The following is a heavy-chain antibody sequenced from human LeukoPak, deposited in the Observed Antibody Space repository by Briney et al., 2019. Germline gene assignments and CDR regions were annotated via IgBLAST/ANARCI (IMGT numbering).Heavy chain of an antibody. Sequence: GGSLRLSCAASGFSFSSHEMNWVRQAPGKGLEWVSYINPSGSTIYYADSVKGRFTISRDNAKNSLFLQMDSLRAEDTAVYFCARDHTTSYYVDYWGQGVLVSVSS. V-gene: IGHV3-48*03. CDR1: GFSFSSHE. D-gene: IGHD3-16*01. CDR2: INPSGSTI. J-gene: IGHJ4*02. CDR3: ARDHTTSYYVDY.